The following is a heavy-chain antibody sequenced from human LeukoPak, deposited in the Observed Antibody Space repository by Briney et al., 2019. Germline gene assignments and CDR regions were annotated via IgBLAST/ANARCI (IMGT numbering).Heavy chain of an antibody. Sequence: GGSLRLSCAASGFTFSDHSVHWVRQAPGKGLEWVAVISYDGSNKYYADSVKGRFTISRDNSKNTLYLQMNNLRTEDTAVYYCVRDVRGYCSRTRCYMGGDYWGQGTLVTVSS. J-gene: IGHJ4*02. CDR3: VRDVRGYCSRTRCYMGGDY. CDR2: ISYDGSNK. CDR1: GFTFSDHS. V-gene: IGHV3-30-3*01. D-gene: IGHD2-2*02.